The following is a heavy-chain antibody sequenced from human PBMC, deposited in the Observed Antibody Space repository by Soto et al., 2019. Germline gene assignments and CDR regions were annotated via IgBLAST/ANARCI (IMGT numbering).Heavy chain of an antibody. D-gene: IGHD3-3*01. V-gene: IGHV4-34*01. J-gene: IGHJ4*02. CDR3: ARGRFLEWLLTYFDY. CDR2: INHSGST. CDR1: GGSFSGYY. Sequence: QVQLQQWGAGLLKPSETLSLTCAVYGGSFSGYYWSWIRQPPGKGLEWIGEINHSGSTNYNPSLKSRVTISVDTSKNQFSLKLSSVTAADTAVYYCARGRFLEWLLTYFDYWGQGTLVTVSS.